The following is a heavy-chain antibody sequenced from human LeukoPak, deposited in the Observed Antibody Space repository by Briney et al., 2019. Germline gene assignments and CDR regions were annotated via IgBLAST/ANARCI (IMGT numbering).Heavy chain of an antibody. CDR1: GFTFSRYW. D-gene: IGHD6-13*01. Sequence: GGPLRLSCAASGFTFSRYWMSWVRQAPGKGLEWVANIKQDGSEKYYVDSVKGRFTISRDNAKISLYLQMNSLRAEDTAVYYCARSAGSSGWYEGYYFDYWGQGTLVTVSS. J-gene: IGHJ4*02. V-gene: IGHV3-7*01. CDR2: IKQDGSEK. CDR3: ARSAGSSGWYEGYYFDY.